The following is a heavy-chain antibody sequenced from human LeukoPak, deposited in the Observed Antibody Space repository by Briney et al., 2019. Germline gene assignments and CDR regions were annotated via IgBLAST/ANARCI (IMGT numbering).Heavy chain of an antibody. CDR1: GFTFSSYA. CDR3: ARDRAPYGDYKALGW. J-gene: IGHJ4*02. CDR2: ISYDGSNK. V-gene: IGHV3-30*04. D-gene: IGHD4-17*01. Sequence: PGGSLRLSCAASGFTFSSYAMHWVRQAPGKGLEWVAVISYDGSNKYYADSVKGRFTISRDNSKNTLYLQMNSLRAEDTAVYYCARDRAPYGDYKALGWWGQGTLVTVSS.